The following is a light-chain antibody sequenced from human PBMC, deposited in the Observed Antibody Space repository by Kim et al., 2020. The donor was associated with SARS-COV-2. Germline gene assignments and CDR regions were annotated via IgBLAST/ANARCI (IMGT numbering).Light chain of an antibody. CDR2: EDN. J-gene: IGLJ2*01. V-gene: IGLV6-57*03. CDR3: QSYDSSNQV. CDR1: SGSIASNY. Sequence: GKEVPISCTRSSGSIASNYVQWYQQRPGSAPTTVIYEDNQRPSGVPDRFSGSIDSSSNSASLTISGLKTEDDADYYCQSYDSSNQVFGGGTQLTVL.